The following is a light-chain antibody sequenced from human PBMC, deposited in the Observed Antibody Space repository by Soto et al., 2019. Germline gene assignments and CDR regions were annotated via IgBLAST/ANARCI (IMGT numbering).Light chain of an antibody. J-gene: IGKJ4*01. V-gene: IGKV3-20*01. CDR3: QQYDSSPLT. CDR1: QSVSSSY. Sequence: EIVLTQSPGTLSLSPGERATLSCRASQSVSSSYLAWYQQKPGQAPRLLIYGASTSATGIPDRFSGSGSATDFTLTISRLKPEDFAVYYCQQYDSSPLTFGRGPKVEIK. CDR2: GAS.